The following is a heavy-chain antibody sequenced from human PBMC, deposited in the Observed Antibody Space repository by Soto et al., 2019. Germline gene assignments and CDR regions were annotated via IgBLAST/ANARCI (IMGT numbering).Heavy chain of an antibody. CDR3: ARDPKVVPAAILGTYYYYGMDV. CDR1: GGSISRSNW. J-gene: IGHJ6*02. V-gene: IGHV4-4*02. D-gene: IGHD2-2*02. CDR2: IYHSGST. Sequence: SETLSLPCAVSGGSISRSNWWSWVRQPPGKGLEWIGEIYHSGSTNYNPSLKSRVTISVDKSKNQFSLKLSSVTAADTAVYYCARDPKVVPAAILGTYYYYGMDVWGQGTTVTVSS.